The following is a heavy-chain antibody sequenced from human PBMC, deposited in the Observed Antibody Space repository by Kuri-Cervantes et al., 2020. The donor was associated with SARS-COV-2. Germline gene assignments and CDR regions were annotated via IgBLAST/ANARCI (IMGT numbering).Heavy chain of an antibody. CDR1: GFTFSSYA. V-gene: IGHV3-23*01. CDR3: TTEGVVAATLQAPLDY. CDR2: ISGSGGST. J-gene: IGHJ4*02. Sequence: GGSLRLSCAASGFTFSSYAMSWVRQAPGKGLERVSAISGSGGSTYYADSVKGRFTISRDNSKNTLYLQMNSLKTEDTAVYYCTTEGVVAATLQAPLDYWGQGTLVTVSS. D-gene: IGHD2-15*01.